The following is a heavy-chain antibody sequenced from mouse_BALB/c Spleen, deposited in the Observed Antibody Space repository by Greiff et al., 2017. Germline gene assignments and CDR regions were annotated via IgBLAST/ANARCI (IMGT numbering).Heavy chain of an antibody. CDR2: INSNGGST. CDR1: GFTFSSYG. CDR3: ARDGNYVGYAMDY. V-gene: IGHV5-6-3*01. Sequence: EVQRVESGGGLVQPGGSLKLSCAASGFTFSSYGMSWVRQTPDKRLELVATINSNGGSTYYPDSVKGRFTISRDNAKNTLYLQMSSLKSEDTAMYYCARDGNYVGYAMDYWGQGTSVTVSS. D-gene: IGHD2-1*01. J-gene: IGHJ4*01.